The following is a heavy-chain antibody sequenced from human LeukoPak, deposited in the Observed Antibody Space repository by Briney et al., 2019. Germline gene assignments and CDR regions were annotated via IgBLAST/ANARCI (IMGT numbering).Heavy chain of an antibody. CDR3: ARGRRRGVVTAIRPFDY. J-gene: IGHJ4*02. V-gene: IGHV4-34*01. CDR2: INHSGST. CDR1: GGSFSGYY. D-gene: IGHD2-21*02. Sequence: SETLSLTCAVYGGSFSGYYWSWIRQPPGKGLEWIGEINHSGSTNYNPSLKSRVTISVDTSKNQFSLKLSSVTAADTAVYYCARGRRRGVVTAIRPFDYWGQGTLVTVSS.